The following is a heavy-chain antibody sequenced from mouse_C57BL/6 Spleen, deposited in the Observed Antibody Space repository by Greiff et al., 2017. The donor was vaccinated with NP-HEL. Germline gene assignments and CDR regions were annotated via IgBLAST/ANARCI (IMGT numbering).Heavy chain of an antibody. V-gene: IGHV1-76*01. D-gene: IGHD2-12*01. CDR3: ARWGYYSPWYFDV. CDR2: IYPGSGNT. Sequence: VQLQQSGAELVRPGASVKLSCKASGYTFTDYYINWVKQRPGQGLEWIARIYPGSGNTYYNEKFKGKATLTAEKSSSTAYMQLSSLTSEDSAVYFCARWGYYSPWYFDVWGTGTTVTVSS. CDR1: GYTFTDYY. J-gene: IGHJ1*03.